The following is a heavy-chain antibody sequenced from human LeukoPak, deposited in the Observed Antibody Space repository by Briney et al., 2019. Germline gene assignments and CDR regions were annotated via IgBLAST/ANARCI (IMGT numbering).Heavy chain of an antibody. D-gene: IGHD6-25*01. Sequence: GGSLRLSCAASGFTFSSYGMRWIRQAPGKGLEWVAFIRYDGSNKYYADSVKGRFTISRDNSKNTLYLQMNSLRAEDTAVYYCAKDKYSSGLLGYWGQGTLVTVSS. CDR2: IRYDGSNK. V-gene: IGHV3-30*02. CDR1: GFTFSSYG. J-gene: IGHJ4*02. CDR3: AKDKYSSGLLGY.